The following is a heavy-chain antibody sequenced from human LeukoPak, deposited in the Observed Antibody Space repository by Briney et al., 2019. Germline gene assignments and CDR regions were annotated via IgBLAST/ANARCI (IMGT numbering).Heavy chain of an antibody. D-gene: IGHD4/OR15-4a*01. CDR2: IKQDGSEK. CDR1: GFTFSSYW. CDR3: AREVRAPHYYYGMDV. Sequence: PGGSLRLSCAASGFTFSSYWMSWVRQAPGKGLEWVANIKQDGSEKYYVDSVKGRFTISRDNAKNSLYLQMNSLRAEDTAVYYCAREVRAPHYYYGMDVWGQGTTVTVSS. V-gene: IGHV3-7*05. J-gene: IGHJ6*02.